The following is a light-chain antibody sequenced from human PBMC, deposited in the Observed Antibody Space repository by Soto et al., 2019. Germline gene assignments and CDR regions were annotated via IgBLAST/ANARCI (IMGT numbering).Light chain of an antibody. Sequence: DLQVTQAPPSMAACGGERDTITCRASQDIGNRMTWYQQKPGKAPKLLIYSASTLVRGVPSRFSGSGSGTEFTLTISGLRPEDSLTYYCQQAKSFPITFGQGTRLEIK. CDR3: QQAKSFPIT. CDR2: SAS. J-gene: IGKJ5*01. V-gene: IGKV1-12*01. CDR1: QDIGNR.